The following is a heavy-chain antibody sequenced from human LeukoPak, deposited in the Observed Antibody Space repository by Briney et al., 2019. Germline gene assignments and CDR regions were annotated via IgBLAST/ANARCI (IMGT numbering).Heavy chain of an antibody. CDR3: ARQTRDDILTGYCDY. CDR1: GYSFTSYW. V-gene: IGHV5-51*01. J-gene: IGHJ4*02. Sequence: GESLKISFKGSGYSFTSYWIGWVRQMPGKGLGWMGIIYPGDSDTRYSPSFQGQVTISADKSISPAYLQWSSLKASDTAMYYCARQTRDDILTGYCDYWGQGTLVTVSS. CDR2: IYPGDSDT. D-gene: IGHD3-9*01.